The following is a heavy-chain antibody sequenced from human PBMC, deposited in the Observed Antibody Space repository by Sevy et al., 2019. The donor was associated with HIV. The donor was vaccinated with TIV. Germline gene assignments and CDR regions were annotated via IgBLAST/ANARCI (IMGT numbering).Heavy chain of an antibody. CDR2: FSGSGGNT. CDR3: AKDYYDGSGYYPQGAFDI. J-gene: IGHJ3*02. Sequence: GGSLRLSCAASGFTFRSYAMNWVRQAPGKGLEWVSSFSGSGGNTYYADSVKGRFTISRDNSKNTLYLQMNSLRAEDTAVYSCAKDYYDGSGYYPQGAFDIWGQGTMVTVSS. V-gene: IGHV3-23*01. D-gene: IGHD3-22*01. CDR1: GFTFRSYA.